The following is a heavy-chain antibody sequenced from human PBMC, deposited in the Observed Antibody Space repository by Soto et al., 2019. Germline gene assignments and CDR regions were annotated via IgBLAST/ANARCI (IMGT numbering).Heavy chain of an antibody. CDR2: ISGSGSST. CDR1: GFPFSGYA. J-gene: IGHJ4*02. V-gene: IGHV3-23*01. Sequence: EVQLLESGGGLVQPGGSLRLSCAASGFPFSGYAINWVRQAPGKGLEWDSIISGSGSSTNYADSVKGRFTISRDNARDTVYLQMNSLRAEDTAVYYCAKSCYGDYDHRLRFDNWGQGTLVTVSS. D-gene: IGHD4-17*01. CDR3: AKSCYGDYDHRLRFDN.